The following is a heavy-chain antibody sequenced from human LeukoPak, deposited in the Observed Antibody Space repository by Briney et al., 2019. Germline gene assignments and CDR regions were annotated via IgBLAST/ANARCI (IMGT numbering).Heavy chain of an antibody. V-gene: IGHV3-33*01. CDR1: GFTFSSYG. Sequence: GGSLRLSCAASGFTFSSYGMHWVRQAPGKGLEWVAVIWYDGSSKYYADSVKGRFTISRDNSKNTLYLQMNSLRAEDTAVYYCARDNPTVAGSFDYWGQGTLVTVSS. D-gene: IGHD6-19*01. J-gene: IGHJ4*02. CDR2: IWYDGSSK. CDR3: ARDNPTVAGSFDY.